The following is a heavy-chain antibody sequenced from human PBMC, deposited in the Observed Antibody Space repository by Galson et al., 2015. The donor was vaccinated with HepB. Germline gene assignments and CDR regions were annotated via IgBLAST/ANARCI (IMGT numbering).Heavy chain of an antibody. V-gene: IGHV3-7*01. J-gene: IGHJ4*02. D-gene: IGHD2-8*01. CDR2: IKQGGSET. Sequence: SLRLSCAASGFTFSTFWMNWVRQAPGKGLEWVANIKQGGSETYYVDSVKGRFTISRDNARNSLFLQMDSLTAEDTAVYYCSRGTSPGLYWGQGTLVTASS. CDR3: SRGTSPGLY. CDR1: GFTFSTFW.